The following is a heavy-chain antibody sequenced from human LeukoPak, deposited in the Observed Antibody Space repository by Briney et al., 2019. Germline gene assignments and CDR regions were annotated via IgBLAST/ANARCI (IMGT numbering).Heavy chain of an antibody. CDR3: AKDPPSGIAAAGTSDWFDP. CDR2: ISGSGGST. V-gene: IGHV3-23*01. CDR1: GFTFSSYA. Sequence: QPGGSLRLSCAASGFTFSSYAMSWVRQAPGKGLEWVSAISGSGGSTYYADSVKGRFTISRDNSKNTLYLQMNSLRAEDTAVYYCAKDPPSGIAAAGTSDWFDPWGQGTPVTVSS. D-gene: IGHD6-13*01. J-gene: IGHJ5*02.